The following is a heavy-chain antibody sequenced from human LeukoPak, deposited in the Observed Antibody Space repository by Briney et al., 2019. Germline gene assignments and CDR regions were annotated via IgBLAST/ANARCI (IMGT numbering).Heavy chain of an antibody. CDR1: GFTFSSYA. J-gene: IGHJ4*02. CDR2: ISGSGGST. D-gene: IGHD6-13*01. V-gene: IGHV3-23*01. CDR3: AILSGYSSGWYEVNY. Sequence: GGSLRLSCAASGFTFSSYAMSWVRQAPGKGLEWVSGISGSGGSTYYADSVKGRFTISRDNSRNMPYLQMNSPRAEDTAVYYCAILSGYSSGWYEVNYWGQGTLVTVSS.